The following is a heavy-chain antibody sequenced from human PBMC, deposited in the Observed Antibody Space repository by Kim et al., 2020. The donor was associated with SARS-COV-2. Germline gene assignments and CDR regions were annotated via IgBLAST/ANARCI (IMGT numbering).Heavy chain of an antibody. D-gene: IGHD3-22*01. Sequence: PSLKSRVTLSVHTFKNQFSLKLSSVTAADTAVYYCARGVQGFDSSGYFNYWGQGTLVTVSS. V-gene: IGHV4-34*01. J-gene: IGHJ4*02. CDR3: ARGVQGFDSSGYFNY.